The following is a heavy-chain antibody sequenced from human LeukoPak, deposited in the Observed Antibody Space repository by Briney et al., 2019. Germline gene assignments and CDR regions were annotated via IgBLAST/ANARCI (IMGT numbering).Heavy chain of an antibody. CDR2: ISSSSSYI. CDR1: GFTFSSYS. Sequence: GGSLRLSCSASGFTFSSYSMNWVRQAPGKGLEWVSSISSSSSYIYYADSVKGRFTISRDNAKNSLYLQMNSLRAEDTAVYYCAREDRGATVYWGQGTLVTVSS. D-gene: IGHD1-26*01. V-gene: IGHV3-21*01. CDR3: AREDRGATVY. J-gene: IGHJ4*02.